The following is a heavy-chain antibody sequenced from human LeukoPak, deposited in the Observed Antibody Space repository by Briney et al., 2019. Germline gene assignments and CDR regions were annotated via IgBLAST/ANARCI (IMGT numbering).Heavy chain of an antibody. CDR3: TTALFNPYAFDI. CDR1: GFTFSNAW. Sequence: PGGSLRLSCAASGFTFSNAWMSWVRQAPGRGLEWVGRIKSKTDGGTTDYAAPVKGRFTISRDDSKNTLYLQMNSLKTEDTAVYYCTTALFNPYAFDIWGQGTMVTVSS. J-gene: IGHJ3*02. CDR2: IKSKTDGGTT. V-gene: IGHV3-15*01.